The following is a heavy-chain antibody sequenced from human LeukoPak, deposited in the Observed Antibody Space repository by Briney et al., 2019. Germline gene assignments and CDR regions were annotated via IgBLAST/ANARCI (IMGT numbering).Heavy chain of an antibody. CDR2: INPSGGAT. D-gene: IGHD3-22*01. Sequence: GASVTVSCKASGYTFTTYYMHWVRQAPGQGIEWMGIINPSGGATSYAQKFHGRVTMTRDTSTSTVYMELSSLRSEDTAVYYCARDGSPHVSMTVVTSPDYWGQGTLVTVSS. V-gene: IGHV1-46*01. CDR3: ARDGSPHVSMTVVTSPDY. J-gene: IGHJ4*02. CDR1: GYTFTTYY.